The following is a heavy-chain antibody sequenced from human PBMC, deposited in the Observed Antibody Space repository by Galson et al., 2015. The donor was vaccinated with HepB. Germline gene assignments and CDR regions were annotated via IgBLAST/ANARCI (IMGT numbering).Heavy chain of an antibody. D-gene: IGHD3-3*01. CDR3: ATGSTITTLFDP. Sequence: VKVSCKVSGYTFTDYYMHWVQQAPGKGLEWMGLVDPEDGETIYAEKFQGRVTITADTSTDTAYMELSSLRSEDTAVYYCATGSTITTLFDPWGQGTLVIVSS. J-gene: IGHJ5*02. V-gene: IGHV1-69-2*01. CDR2: VDPEDGET. CDR1: GYTFTDYY.